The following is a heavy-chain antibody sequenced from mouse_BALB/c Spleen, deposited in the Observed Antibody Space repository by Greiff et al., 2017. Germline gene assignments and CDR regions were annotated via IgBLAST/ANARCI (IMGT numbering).Heavy chain of an antibody. J-gene: IGHJ4*01. CDR3: TRRIPTGYAMDY. Sequence: QVQLQQPGAELVKPGASVKLSCKASGYTFTSYYMYWVKQRPGQGLEWIGGINPSNGGTNFNEKFKSKATLTVDKSSSTAYMQLSSLTSEDSAVYYCTRRIPTGYAMDYWGQGTSVTVSS. CDR1: GYTFTSYY. CDR2: INPSNGGT. V-gene: IGHV1S81*02. D-gene: IGHD5-2*01.